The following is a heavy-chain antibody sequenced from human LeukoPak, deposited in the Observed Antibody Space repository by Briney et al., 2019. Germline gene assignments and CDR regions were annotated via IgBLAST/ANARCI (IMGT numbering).Heavy chain of an antibody. D-gene: IGHD3-10*01. V-gene: IGHV4-39*01. J-gene: IGHJ4*02. CDR2: IYYSGYT. Sequence: SETLSLTCTVSGGSISSSTYYWGWIRQPPGKGLEWIGCIYYSGYTYYNPSLESRVTISVDTSKNQFSLKLSSVTAADTAIYYCAKHYMGSSYNRGLDYWGQGTLVTVSS. CDR1: GGSISSSTYY. CDR3: AKHYMGSSYNRGLDY.